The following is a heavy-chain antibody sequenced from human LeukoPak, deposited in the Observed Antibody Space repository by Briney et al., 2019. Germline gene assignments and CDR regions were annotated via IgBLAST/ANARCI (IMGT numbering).Heavy chain of an antibody. D-gene: IGHD2-15*01. V-gene: IGHV4-59*12. CDR3: ARGSGYCSGGSCYLGWFDP. CDR2: IYYSGST. CDR1: GGSISSYY. Sequence: SETLSLTCTVSGGSISSYYWSWIRQPPGEGLEWIGYIYYSGSTNYNPSLKSRVTISVDTSKNQFSLKLSSVTAADTAVYYCARGSGYCSGGSCYLGWFDPWGQGTLVTVSS. J-gene: IGHJ5*02.